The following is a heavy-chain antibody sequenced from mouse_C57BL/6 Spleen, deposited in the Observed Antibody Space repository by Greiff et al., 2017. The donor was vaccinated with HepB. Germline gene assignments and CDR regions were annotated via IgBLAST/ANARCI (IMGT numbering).Heavy chain of an antibody. CDR3: ARGDYYGSSYDAMDY. CDR2: INPGSGGT. J-gene: IGHJ4*01. Sequence: QVQLKESGAELVRPGTSVKVSCKASGYAFTNYLIEWVKQRPGQGLEWIGVINPGSGGTNYNEKFKGKATLTADKSSSTAYMQLSSLTSEDSAVYFCARGDYYGSSYDAMDYWGQGTSVTVSS. CDR1: GYAFTNYL. V-gene: IGHV1-54*01. D-gene: IGHD1-1*01.